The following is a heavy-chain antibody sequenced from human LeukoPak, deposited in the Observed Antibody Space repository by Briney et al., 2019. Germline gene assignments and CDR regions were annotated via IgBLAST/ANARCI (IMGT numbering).Heavy chain of an antibody. CDR3: AREFEVGATRYFDY. Sequence: GGSLRLSCAASGFTFSSYSMNWVRQAPGKGLEWVSSISSSSYIYYADSVKGRFTISRDNAKNSLYLQMNSLRAEDTAVYYCAREFEVGATRYFDYWGQGTLVTVSS. CDR2: ISSSSYI. V-gene: IGHV3-21*01. D-gene: IGHD1-26*01. J-gene: IGHJ4*02. CDR1: GFTFSSYS.